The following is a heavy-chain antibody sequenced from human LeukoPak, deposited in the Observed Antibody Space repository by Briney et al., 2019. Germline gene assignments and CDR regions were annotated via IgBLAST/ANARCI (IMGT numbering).Heavy chain of an antibody. CDR3: AKDVEQQLVRVGAFDI. V-gene: IGHV3-23*01. D-gene: IGHD6-13*01. J-gene: IGHJ3*02. Sequence: PGGSLRPSCAASGFTFSSYAMSWVRQAPGKGLEWVSAISGSGGSTYYADSVKGRFTISRDNSKNTLYLQMNSLRAEDTAVYDCAKDVEQQLVRVGAFDIWGQGTMVTVSS. CDR2: ISGSGGST. CDR1: GFTFSSYA.